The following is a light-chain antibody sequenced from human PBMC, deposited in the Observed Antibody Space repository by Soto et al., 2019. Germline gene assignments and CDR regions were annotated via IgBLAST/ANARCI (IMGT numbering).Light chain of an antibody. Sequence: QSVLTQPASVSGSPGQSITISCTGTSSDVGGYNYVSWYQQNPGKAPKLMIYDVNNRPSGVSYRFSGSKSGNTASLTISGLQAEDEADYYCSSYTSSSTRDFGTGTKLTVL. J-gene: IGLJ1*01. CDR2: DVN. CDR1: SSDVGGYNY. V-gene: IGLV2-14*01. CDR3: SSYTSSSTRD.